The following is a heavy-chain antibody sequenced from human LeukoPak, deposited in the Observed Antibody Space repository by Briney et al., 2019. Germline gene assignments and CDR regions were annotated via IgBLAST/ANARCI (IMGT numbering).Heavy chain of an antibody. CDR3: ARPYSGSYYDAFDI. CDR2: ICYSGST. Sequence: PSETLSLTCTVSGGSISSNTYYWGWIRQPPGKGLEWIGSICYSGSTYYSPSLKSRVTISVDTSKNQFSLKLSSVTAADTAVYYCARPYSGSYYDAFDIWGQGTMVTVSS. J-gene: IGHJ3*02. V-gene: IGHV4-39*01. CDR1: GGSISSNTYY. D-gene: IGHD1-26*01.